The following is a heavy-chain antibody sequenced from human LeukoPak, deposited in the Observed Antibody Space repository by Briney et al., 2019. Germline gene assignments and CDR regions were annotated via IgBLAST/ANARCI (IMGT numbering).Heavy chain of an antibody. CDR1: GGTFSRYA. D-gene: IGHD2-15*01. CDR3: ARDRLFSGWQNVGGGMD. Sequence: GASVKVSCKASGGTFSRYAISWVRQAPGQGLEWMGWINTNTGNPTYAQGFTGRFVFSLDTSVSPAYLQISSLKAEDTAVYYCARDRLFSGWQNVGGGMDWGQGTLVTVSS. V-gene: IGHV7-4-1*02. J-gene: IGHJ4*02. CDR2: INTNTGNP.